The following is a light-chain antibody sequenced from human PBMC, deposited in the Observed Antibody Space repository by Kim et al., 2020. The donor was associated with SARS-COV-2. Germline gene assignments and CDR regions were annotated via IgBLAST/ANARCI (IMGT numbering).Light chain of an antibody. V-gene: IGKV1-5*03. CDR2: KAT. CDR1: QSINDW. Sequence: SASVGDRVTITCRASQSINDWLAWYQQKPGKAPKLLIYKATHLEGGVPSRFSGSGSGTEFTLTVSSLQPDDFATYYCQQYNIFWTFGQGTKVEIK. CDR3: QQYNIFWT. J-gene: IGKJ1*01.